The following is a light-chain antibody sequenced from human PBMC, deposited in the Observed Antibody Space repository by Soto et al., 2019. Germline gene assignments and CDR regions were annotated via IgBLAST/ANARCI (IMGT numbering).Light chain of an antibody. CDR1: QSVSSN. Sequence: EIVLTQSPATLSLSPGERATLSCRASQSVSSNLAWYQQKPGQAPRLLIYDSSNRATGIPARFSGSGSGTDFTLTISSLESEDFAVYYCQQRTNWPLTFGGGTKAEIK. CDR3: QQRTNWPLT. J-gene: IGKJ4*01. CDR2: DSS. V-gene: IGKV3-11*01.